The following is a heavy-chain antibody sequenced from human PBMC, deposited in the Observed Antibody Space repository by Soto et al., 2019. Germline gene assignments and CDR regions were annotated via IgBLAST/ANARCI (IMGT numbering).Heavy chain of an antibody. CDR2: IYYSGST. V-gene: IGHV4-30-4*01. Sequence: KASETLSLTCTVSGGSISSGDYYWSWIRQPPGKGLEWIGYIYYSGSTYYNPSLKSRVTISVDTSKNQFSLKLSSVTAADTAVYYCARGEMATIFDYWGQGTLVTVSS. CDR1: GGSISSGDYY. D-gene: IGHD5-12*01. J-gene: IGHJ4*02. CDR3: ARGEMATIFDY.